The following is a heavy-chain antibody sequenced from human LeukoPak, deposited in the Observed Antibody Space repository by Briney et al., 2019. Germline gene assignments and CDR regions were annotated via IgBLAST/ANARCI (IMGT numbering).Heavy chain of an antibody. CDR2: ISSSSSYI. J-gene: IGHJ3*02. Sequence: GGSLRLSCAASGFTFSSYSMNWVRQAPGKGLEWVSSISSSSSYIYYADSVKGRFTISRDNAKNSLYLQMNSLRAEDTAVYYCARGPLAVAGAFXXWGQXTMXT. CDR1: GFTFSSYS. V-gene: IGHV3-21*01. D-gene: IGHD6-19*01. CDR3: ARGPLAVAGAFXX.